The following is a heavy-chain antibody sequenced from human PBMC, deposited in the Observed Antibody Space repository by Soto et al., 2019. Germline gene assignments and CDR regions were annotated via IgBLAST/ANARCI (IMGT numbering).Heavy chain of an antibody. D-gene: IGHD1-26*01. Sequence: SETLALTCAVYDASFSGYYWSWIRQSPGKGLEWIGEVNYYGRTNNNPSLESRATISVDMSRNQFSLKLSSVTAADTAVYYCARTGGYRDEPYGMDAWGQGTTVTVSS. CDR1: DASFSGYY. CDR2: VNYYGRT. CDR3: ARTGGYRDEPYGMDA. J-gene: IGHJ6*02. V-gene: IGHV4-34*04.